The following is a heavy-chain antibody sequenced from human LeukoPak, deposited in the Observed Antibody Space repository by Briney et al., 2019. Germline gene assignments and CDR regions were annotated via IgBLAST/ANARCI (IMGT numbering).Heavy chain of an antibody. D-gene: IGHD2-2*01. J-gene: IGHJ4*02. CDR2: IYSGGST. CDR3: ARDWVNCSSTSCSRYYFDY. CDR1: GFTVSSNY. Sequence: GGSLRLSCAASGFTVSSNYMSWVRQAPGKGLEWVSVIYSGGSTYYADSVKGRLTISRDNSKNTLYLQMNSLRAEDTAVYYCARDWVNCSSTSCSRYYFDYWGQGTLVTVSS. V-gene: IGHV3-66*02.